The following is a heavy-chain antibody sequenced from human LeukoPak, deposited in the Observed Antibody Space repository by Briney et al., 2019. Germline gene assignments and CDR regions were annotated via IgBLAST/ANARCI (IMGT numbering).Heavy chain of an antibody. CDR3: ARDESSSSWYH. Sequence: GGSLRLSCAASGFTFSSYRMNWVRQAPGKGLEWVSSISSSSSYIYYADSVKGRFTISRDNAKNSLYLQMNSLRAEDTAVYYCARDESSSSWYHWGQGTLVTVSS. CDR2: ISSSSSYI. J-gene: IGHJ5*02. CDR1: GFTFSSYR. V-gene: IGHV3-21*01. D-gene: IGHD6-13*01.